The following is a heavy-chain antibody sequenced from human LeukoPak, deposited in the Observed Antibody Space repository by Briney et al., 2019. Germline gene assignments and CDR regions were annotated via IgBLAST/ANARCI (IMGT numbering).Heavy chain of an antibody. D-gene: IGHD3-9*01. CDR2: IYYTGST. J-gene: IGHJ4*02. Sequence: PSETLSLTCTVSGGAISNYYWSWIRQPPGKGLEWIGYIYYTGSTNCNPSLKSRVTMSVDTSKNQFSLKLSSVTAADTAVYYCARSLMYYDILIGSSPQNFDYWGQGTLVTVSS. V-gene: IGHV4-59*01. CDR3: ARSLMYYDILIGSSPQNFDY. CDR1: GGAISNYY.